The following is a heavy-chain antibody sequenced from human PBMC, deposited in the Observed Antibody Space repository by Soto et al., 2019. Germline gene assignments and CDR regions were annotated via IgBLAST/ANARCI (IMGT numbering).Heavy chain of an antibody. D-gene: IGHD3-22*01. CDR2: TYYRSKWYN. J-gene: IGHJ6*02. CDR3: ARDPGLYYYDSSGYYSIAPYYYGMDV. Sequence: SQTLSLTCAISGDSVSSNSAAWNWIRQSPSRGLEWLGRTYYRSKWYNHYAVSVKSRITVNPDTSKNQFSLQLNSVTPEDTAVYYCARDPGLYYYDSSGYYSIAPYYYGMDVWGQGTTVTVSS. V-gene: IGHV6-1*01. CDR1: GDSVSSNSAA.